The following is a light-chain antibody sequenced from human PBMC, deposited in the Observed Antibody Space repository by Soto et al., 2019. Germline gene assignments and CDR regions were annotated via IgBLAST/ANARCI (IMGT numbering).Light chain of an antibody. CDR1: QSVSSSY. V-gene: IGKV3-20*01. CDR3: EQYGRSPPYT. J-gene: IGKJ2*01. Sequence: EIVLTQSPGTLSLSPGERATLSCRASQSVSSSYLAWYQQKPGQAPRLLIYGASRRATGIPARFSGSGSGTDFTITISRLEPEDFAVYYCEQYGRSPPYTFGQGTKLEIK. CDR2: GAS.